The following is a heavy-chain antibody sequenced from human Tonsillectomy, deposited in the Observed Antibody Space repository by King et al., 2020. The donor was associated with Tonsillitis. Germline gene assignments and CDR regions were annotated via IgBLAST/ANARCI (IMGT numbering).Heavy chain of an antibody. J-gene: IGHJ5*02. CDR1: GGSISNSIYF. V-gene: IGHV4-39*07. CDR3: ARTPYSTSWSPWFDL. D-gene: IGHD6-13*01. Sequence: LQLQESGPGLVKPSETLSLTCTVSGGSISNSIYFWGWIRQPPGKGLEWIGSIYYSGSTYYNPSLKSRVTISVDTSKNQFSLKLKSVNAADTAVYYCARTPYSTSWSPWFDLWGQGALVTVSS. CDR2: IYYSGST.